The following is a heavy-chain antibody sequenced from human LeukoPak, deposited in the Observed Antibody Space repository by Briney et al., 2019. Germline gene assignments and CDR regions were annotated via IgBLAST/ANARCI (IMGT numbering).Heavy chain of an antibody. D-gene: IGHD1-1*01. V-gene: IGHV4-61*02. CDR1: GGSISSGNYY. J-gene: IGHJ5*02. CDR2: IYTSGST. CDR3: ARERNGWFDP. Sequence: SSQTLSLTCTVSGGSISSGNYYWSWIRQPAGKGQEWIGRIYTSGSTNYNPSLKSRVTISVDTSKNQFSLKLSSVTAADTAVYYCARERNGWFDPWGQGTLVTVSS.